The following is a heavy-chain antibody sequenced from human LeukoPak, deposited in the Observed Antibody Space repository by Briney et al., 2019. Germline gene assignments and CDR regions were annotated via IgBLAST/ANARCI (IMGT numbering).Heavy chain of an antibody. CDR1: GGSISSYY. CDR2: IYYSGST. J-gene: IGHJ3*02. V-gene: IGHV4-59*01. CDR3: ARAAEGYYDSSGYYISSGAFDI. D-gene: IGHD3-22*01. Sequence: PSETPSLTCTVSGGSISSYYWSWIRQPPGKGLEWIGYIYYSGSTNYNPSLKSRVTISVDTSKNQFSLKLSSVTAADTAVYYCARAAEGYYDSSGYYISSGAFDIWGQGTMVTVSS.